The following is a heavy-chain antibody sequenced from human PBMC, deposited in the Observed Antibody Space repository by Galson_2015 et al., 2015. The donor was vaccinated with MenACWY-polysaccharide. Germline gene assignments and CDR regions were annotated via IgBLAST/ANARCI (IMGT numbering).Heavy chain of an antibody. V-gene: IGHV3-23*01. D-gene: IGHD6-19*01. CDR2: ITGSGGDT. J-gene: IGHJ4*02. Sequence: SLRLSCAASGFTFSSYTMRWVSAITGSGGDTFYTDSVRGRFTISRDNARNTLYLQMNSLSAEDTAVYYCTKDHGGSGWTNDYWGQGTLDTVSS. CDR3: TKDHGGSGWTNDY. CDR1: GFTFSSYT.